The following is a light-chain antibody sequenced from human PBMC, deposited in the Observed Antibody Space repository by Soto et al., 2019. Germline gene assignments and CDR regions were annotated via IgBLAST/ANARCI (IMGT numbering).Light chain of an antibody. CDR1: GSNTGNNF. Sequence: QSVLTQPPSVSAAPGQKVTLSCSGGGSNTGNNFVSWYQQFPETAPKLLIYDTDKRPSGIPDRFSGSKSGTSATLGITRLQTGDEADYYCGTWDSALSLWLFGGGTKLTVL. V-gene: IGLV1-51*01. CDR2: DTD. CDR3: GTWDSALSLWL. J-gene: IGLJ3*02.